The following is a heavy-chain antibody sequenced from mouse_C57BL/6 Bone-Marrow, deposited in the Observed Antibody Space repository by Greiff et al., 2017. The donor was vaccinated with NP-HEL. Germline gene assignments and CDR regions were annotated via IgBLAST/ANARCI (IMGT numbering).Heavy chain of an antibody. CDR3: ARGYASSLCYFDY. CDR2: IDPSDSYT. J-gene: IGHJ2*01. V-gene: IGHV1-50*01. Sequence: QVQLQQPGAELVKPGASVKLSCKASGYTFTSYWMQWVKQRPGQGLEWIGEIDPSDSYTNYNQKFKGKATLTVDTSSSTAYMQLSSLTSEDSAVYYCARGYASSLCYFDYWGQGTTLTVSP. D-gene: IGHD1-1*01. CDR1: GYTFTSYW.